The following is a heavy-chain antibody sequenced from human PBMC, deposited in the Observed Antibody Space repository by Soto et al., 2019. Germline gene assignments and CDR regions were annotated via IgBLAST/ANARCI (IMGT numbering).Heavy chain of an antibody. D-gene: IGHD6-13*01. V-gene: IGHV3-15*01. CDR3: TTIRPGTNVFDK. Sequence: EVQLVESGGGLVEPGGSLRLSCAASGMTISNAWMNWVRQAPGKGLEWVGRIRSKTDGGTTEYAAPVKGRFTFSREDSKNTLYLQMSGLPTEDTAVYHCTTIRPGTNVFDKWGQGTMVTVSS. CDR2: IRSKTDGGTT. J-gene: IGHJ3*02. CDR1: GMTISNAW.